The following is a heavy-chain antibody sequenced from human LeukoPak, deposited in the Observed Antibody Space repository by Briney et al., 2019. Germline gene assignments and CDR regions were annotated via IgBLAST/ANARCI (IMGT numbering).Heavy chain of an antibody. CDR2: ISAYRGNT. CDR1: GYPFSSYG. Sequence: GASVKLSCTASGYPFSSYGMTWVRQAPGQGLEWVAWISAYRGNTQYGEYVQGRVTMTNETSTSTAYMELSRLRSDDTAIYFCGSGSYSPFDFWGQGTLVTVSS. V-gene: IGHV1-18*01. CDR3: GSGSYSPFDF. J-gene: IGHJ4*02. D-gene: IGHD1-14*01.